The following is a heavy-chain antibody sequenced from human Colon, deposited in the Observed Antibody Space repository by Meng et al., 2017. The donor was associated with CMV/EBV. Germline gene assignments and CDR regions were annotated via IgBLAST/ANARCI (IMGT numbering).Heavy chain of an antibody. D-gene: IGHD6-13*01. J-gene: IGHJ5*02. CDR1: GGPISSSSYY. CDR3: ARGGLAAGGGGNWFDP. Sequence: SEPLSLTCTALGGPISSSSYYWGWIRQPPGKGLEWIGSILHTGSTYSNPSLKSRVTMSVDTSKNQFSLKLSSVTAGGTAVYYCARGGLAAGGGGNWFDPWGQGILVTVSS. CDR2: ILHTGST. V-gene: IGHV4-39*07.